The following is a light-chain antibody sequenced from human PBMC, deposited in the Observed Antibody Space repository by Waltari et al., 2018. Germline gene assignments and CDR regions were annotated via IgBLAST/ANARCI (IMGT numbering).Light chain of an antibody. V-gene: IGLV4-69*01. J-gene: IGLJ3*02. CDR1: SGHSSNI. CDR3: QTGGHGTWV. Sequence: QLVLTQSPSVSASLGASVKLTCTLDSGHSSNIVAWLQQQPEEGPRYLMKINSDGSHSKGDEIPDRFSGSSSGAERYLTISSGQSEDEADYYCQTGGHGTWVFGGGTKLTVL. CDR2: INSDGSH.